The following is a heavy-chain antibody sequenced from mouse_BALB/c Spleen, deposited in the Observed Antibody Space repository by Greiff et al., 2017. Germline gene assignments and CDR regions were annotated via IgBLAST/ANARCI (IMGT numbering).Heavy chain of an antibody. D-gene: IGHD2-1*01. J-gene: IGHJ3*01. CDR1: GYAFSSYW. CDR2: IYPGDGDT. V-gene: IGHV1-80*01. CDR3: ARRVGNYPVAY. Sequence: VQLQQSGAELVRPGSSVKISCKASGYAFSSYWMNWVKQRPGQGLEWIGQIYPGDGDTNYNVKLKGKAKLTADKSFSTAYMQLSCLTSEDSAVYFCARRVGNYPVAYWGQGTLVTVSA.